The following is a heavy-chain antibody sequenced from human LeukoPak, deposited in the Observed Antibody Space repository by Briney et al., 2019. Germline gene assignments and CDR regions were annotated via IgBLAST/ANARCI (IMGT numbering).Heavy chain of an antibody. CDR3: ARDRAVTTMNWFDP. CDR1: GGSTSSSSYY. D-gene: IGHD4-17*01. CDR2: IYYSGST. J-gene: IGHJ5*02. V-gene: IGHV4-39*07. Sequence: SETLSLTCTVSGGSTSSSSYYWGWIRQPPGKGLEWIGSIYYSGSTYYNPSLKSRVTISVDTSKNQFSLKLSSVTAADTAVYYCARDRAVTTMNWFDPWGQGTLVTVSS.